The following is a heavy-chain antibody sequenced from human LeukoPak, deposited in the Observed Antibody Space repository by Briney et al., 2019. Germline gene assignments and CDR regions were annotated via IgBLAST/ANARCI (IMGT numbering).Heavy chain of an antibody. CDR1: GYTFTNFG. J-gene: IGHJ4*02. Sequence: ASVTVSCKTSGYTFTNFGISWVRQAPGQGPEWMGWISGHNGNTKYAKNFQDRLKMTTDTSTTTAYMELRSLTPDDTGVYHCARAGVNIGGIIVNSLDSWGQGTLVTVSS. CDR3: ARAGVNIGGIIVNSLDS. CDR2: ISGHNGNT. D-gene: IGHD3-16*02. V-gene: IGHV1-18*01.